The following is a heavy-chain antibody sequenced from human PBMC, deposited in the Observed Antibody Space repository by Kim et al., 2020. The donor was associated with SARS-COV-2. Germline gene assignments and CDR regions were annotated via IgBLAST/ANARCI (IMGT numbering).Heavy chain of an antibody. D-gene: IGHD3-22*01. CDR1: GGSVSSGSYY. V-gene: IGHV4-61*01. J-gene: IGHJ5*02. CDR2: IYYSGST. CDR3: ARDLWYYDSSGYYGFGWFDP. Sequence: SETLSLTCTVSGGSVSSGSYYWSWIRQPPGKGLEWIGYIYYSGSTNYNPSLKSRVTISVDTSKNQFSLKLSSVTAADTAVYYCARDLWYYDSSGYYGFGWFDPWGQGTLVTVSS.